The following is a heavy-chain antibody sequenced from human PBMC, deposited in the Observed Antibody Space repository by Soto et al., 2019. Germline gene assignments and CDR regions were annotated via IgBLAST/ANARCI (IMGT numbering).Heavy chain of an antibody. Sequence: PSETLSLTCAVYGGSFSGYYWGWIRQPPGKGLEWIGEINHSGSTNYNPSLKSRVTISVDTSKNQFSLKLSSVTAADTAVYYCARTGWLRNDAFDIWGQGTMVTVSS. CDR2: INHSGST. D-gene: IGHD5-12*01. J-gene: IGHJ3*02. CDR1: GGSFSGYY. CDR3: ARTGWLRNDAFDI. V-gene: IGHV4-34*01.